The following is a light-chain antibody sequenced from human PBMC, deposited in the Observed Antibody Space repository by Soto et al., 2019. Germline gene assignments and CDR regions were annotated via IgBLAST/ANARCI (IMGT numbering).Light chain of an antibody. V-gene: IGLV2-14*01. J-gene: IGLJ1*01. Sequence: QSALTQPASVSGSPGQSITISCTGTSSDVGGYDYVSWYQQHPGVAPKLIIYEVTNRPSGVSNRFSASKSGNTASLTISGLQAEDGADYYCSSYTTRSTYVFGTGTKLTVL. CDR3: SSYTTRSTYV. CDR1: SSDVGGYDY. CDR2: EVT.